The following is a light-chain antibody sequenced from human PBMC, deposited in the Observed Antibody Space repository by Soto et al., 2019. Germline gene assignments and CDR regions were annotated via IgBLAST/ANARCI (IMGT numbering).Light chain of an antibody. CDR1: QSAISSY. CDR2: GAS. Sequence: EIVLTQSPGTLSLSPGERATLSCRASQSAISSYLAWYQHKPGQAPRLLIYGASSRATGIPDRFSGSGSGTDFTLTISRLEPEDFAVFYCQQYGSSPPTFGQGTKVEIK. V-gene: IGKV3-20*01. J-gene: IGKJ1*01. CDR3: QQYGSSPPT.